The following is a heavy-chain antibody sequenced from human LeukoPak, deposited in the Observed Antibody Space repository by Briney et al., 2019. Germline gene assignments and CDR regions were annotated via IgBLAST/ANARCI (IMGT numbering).Heavy chain of an antibody. D-gene: IGHD5-24*01. V-gene: IGHV4-59*01. CDR2: IYYTGST. CDR1: GGSISSYY. J-gene: IGHJ4*02. CDR3: ARGRDGYDY. Sequence: SETLSLTCTVSGGSISSYYWTWIRQPPGKGLEWIGYIYYTGSTNYNPSLKSRVTISVDTSKNQFSLKLSSVTAADTAVYYCARGRDGYDYWGQGTLVTVSS.